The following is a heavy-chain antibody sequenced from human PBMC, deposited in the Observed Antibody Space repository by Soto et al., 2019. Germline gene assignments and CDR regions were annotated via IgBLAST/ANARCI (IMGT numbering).Heavy chain of an antibody. V-gene: IGHV1-69*04. CDR3: ARDLGYSDFDVHY. CDR2: IIPILGIA. D-gene: IGHD4-17*01. CDR1: GGTFSSYT. Sequence: GASVKVSCKASGGTFSSYTISWVRQAPGQGLEWMGRIIPILGIANYAQKFQGRVTITADKSTSTAYMELSSLRSEDTAVYYCARDLGYSDFDVHYWGQGTLVTVSS. J-gene: IGHJ4*02.